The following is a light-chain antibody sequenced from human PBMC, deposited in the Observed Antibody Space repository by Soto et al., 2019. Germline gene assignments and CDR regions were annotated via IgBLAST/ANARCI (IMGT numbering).Light chain of an antibody. CDR2: EVS. CDR1: SSDVGGYNY. CDR3: SSYTSSSTPYV. J-gene: IGLJ1*01. Sequence: QSALTQPASVSESPGQSITISFIGTSSDVGGYNYVSWYQQHPGKAPKLMIYEVSNRPSGVSNRFSGSKSGNTASLTISGLQAEDEADYYCSSYTSSSTPYVFGTGTKLTVL. V-gene: IGLV2-14*01.